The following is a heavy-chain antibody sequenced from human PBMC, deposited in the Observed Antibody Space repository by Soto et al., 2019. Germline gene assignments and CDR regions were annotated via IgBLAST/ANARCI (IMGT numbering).Heavy chain of an antibody. V-gene: IGHV4-39*01. CDR2: IYYSGST. Sequence: QLQLQESGPGLVKTSETLSLTCSVSGGSISSNNLYWGWIRQPPGKGLEWIGNIYYSGSTYYNPSLKSRVPISVDTSKNQCSLKVSSVTAADTAVYYCARHAYGDYRHLAYWGQGTLVTVSS. D-gene: IGHD4-17*01. CDR1: GGSISSNNLY. CDR3: ARHAYGDYRHLAY. J-gene: IGHJ4*02.